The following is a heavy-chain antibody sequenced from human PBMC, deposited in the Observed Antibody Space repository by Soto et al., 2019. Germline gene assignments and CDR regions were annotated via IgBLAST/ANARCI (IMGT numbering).Heavy chain of an antibody. Sequence: SVKVSCKASGGTFSSYAISWVRQAPGQGLEWMGGIIPIFGTANYAQKFQGRVTITADESTSTAYMELSSLRSEDTAVYYCARSRFSDCSGGSCYSGYYYGMDVWGQGTTVTVSS. V-gene: IGHV1-69*13. J-gene: IGHJ6*02. CDR1: GGTFSSYA. CDR3: ARSRFSDCSGGSCYSGYYYGMDV. CDR2: IIPIFGTA. D-gene: IGHD2-15*01.